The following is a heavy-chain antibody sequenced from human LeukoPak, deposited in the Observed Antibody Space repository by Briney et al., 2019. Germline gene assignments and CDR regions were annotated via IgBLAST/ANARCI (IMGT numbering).Heavy chain of an antibody. Sequence: GGSLRLSCAASGFTFSSYWMHWVRQAPGKRLVWGSRLNSDGSSTSYADSVKGRFTISRDNAKNTLYLQMNSLRAEDTAVYYCAKEGTPQVSTWYDLWGQGTQVIVSS. V-gene: IGHV3-74*01. J-gene: IGHJ5*02. D-gene: IGHD3-10*01. CDR3: AKEGTPQVSTWYDL. CDR2: LNSDGSST. CDR1: GFTFSSYW.